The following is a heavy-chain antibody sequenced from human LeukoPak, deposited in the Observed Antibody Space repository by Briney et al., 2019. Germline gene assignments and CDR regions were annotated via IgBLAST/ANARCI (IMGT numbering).Heavy chain of an antibody. J-gene: IGHJ6*03. V-gene: IGHV1-18*01. D-gene: IGHD3-3*01. CDR3: ARAYYDFWSGYYYYYYYYMDV. CDR2: ISAYNGNT. CDR1: GYTFTSYG. Sequence: ASVRVSCTASGYTFTSYGISWVRQAPGQGLEWMGWISAYNGNTNYAQKLQGRVTMTTDKSTSTAYMELRSLRSDDTAVYYCARAYYDFWSGYYYYYYYYMDVWGKGTTVTVSS.